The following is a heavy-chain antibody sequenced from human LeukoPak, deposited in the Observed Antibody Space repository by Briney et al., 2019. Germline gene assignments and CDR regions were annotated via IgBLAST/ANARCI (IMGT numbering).Heavy chain of an antibody. Sequence: KRGESLKISCKGSGYSFTSYWIGWVRQMPGKALEWMGIIYPGDSDTRYSPSFQGQVTISADKSISTAYLQWSSLKASDTAMYYCAIRIGSYYYDSSGYYYKYYFDYWGQGTLVTVSS. J-gene: IGHJ4*02. D-gene: IGHD3-22*01. CDR3: AIRIGSYYYDSSGYYYKYYFDY. CDR2: IYPGDSDT. CDR1: GYSFTSYW. V-gene: IGHV5-51*01.